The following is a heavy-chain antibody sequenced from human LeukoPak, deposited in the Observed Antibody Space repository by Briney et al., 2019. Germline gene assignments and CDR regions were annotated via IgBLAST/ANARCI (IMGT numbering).Heavy chain of an antibody. CDR1: GFTFSSYA. V-gene: IGHV3-23*01. Sequence: GSLRLSCAASGFTFSSYAMSWVRQAPGKGLEWVSALTGSSGSTYYADSVKGRFTISRDNSKNTLYLQMNSLRAEDTAIYYCAKVAVAGRGYFDYWGQGTLVTVSS. J-gene: IGHJ4*02. CDR2: LTGSSGST. D-gene: IGHD6-19*01. CDR3: AKVAVAGRGYFDY.